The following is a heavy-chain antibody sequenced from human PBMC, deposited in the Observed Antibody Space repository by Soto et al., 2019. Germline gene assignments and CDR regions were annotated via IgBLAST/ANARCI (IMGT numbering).Heavy chain of an antibody. CDR2: ISGSGGST. Sequence: EVQLLESGGGLVQPGGSLRLSCAASGFTFSSYAMSWVRQAPGKGLEWVSAISGSGGSTYYADSVKGRFTISRDNSKNPLYLQMNSLRAEDTAVYYCAKDLEGSGSFYYFDYWGQGTLVTVSS. D-gene: IGHD3-10*01. V-gene: IGHV3-23*01. CDR1: GFTFSSYA. J-gene: IGHJ4*02. CDR3: AKDLEGSGSFYYFDY.